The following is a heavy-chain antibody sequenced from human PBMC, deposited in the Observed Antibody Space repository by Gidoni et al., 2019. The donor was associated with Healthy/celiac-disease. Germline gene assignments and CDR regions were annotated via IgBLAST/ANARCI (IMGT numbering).Heavy chain of an antibody. Sequence: QVQLVESGGGVVQPGRSLRLSGAASAFTFSRYAMHWVRQAPGTGLEWVAVIPYDGSNKDYADSVKGRFTISRDNSKNTLYLQMNSLRAEDTAVYYCAKSLSESSGYDLDAFDIWGQGTMVTVSS. D-gene: IGHD3-22*01. V-gene: IGHV3-30*18. CDR2: IPYDGSNK. CDR1: AFTFSRYA. J-gene: IGHJ3*02. CDR3: AKSLSESSGYDLDAFDI.